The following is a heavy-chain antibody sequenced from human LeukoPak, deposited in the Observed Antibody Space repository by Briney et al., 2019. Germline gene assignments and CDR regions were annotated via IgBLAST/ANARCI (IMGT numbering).Heavy chain of an antibody. CDR1: GFTFSSYA. D-gene: IGHD6-13*01. CDR2: ISGSGGSP. CDR3: AKGEVRFIPAAGLDY. J-gene: IGHJ4*02. V-gene: IGHV3-23*01. Sequence: GGSLRLSCSASGFTFSSYAMTWVRQAPGKGLEWVSAISGSGGSPYYADSVKGRFPISSANSKNTLYLPIKSLRAEDTPVSYFAKGEVRFIPAAGLDYWGQGTLVTVSS.